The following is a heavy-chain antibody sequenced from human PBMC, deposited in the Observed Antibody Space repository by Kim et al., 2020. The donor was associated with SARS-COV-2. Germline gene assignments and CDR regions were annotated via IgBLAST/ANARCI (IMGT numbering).Heavy chain of an antibody. CDR2: INPNSGGT. CDR3: ARVYYDSSINWFDP. CDR1: GYTFTGYY. V-gene: IGHV1-2*06. J-gene: IGHJ5*02. D-gene: IGHD3-22*01. Sequence: ASVKVSCKASGYTFTGYYMHWVRQAPGQGLEWMGRINPNSGGTNYAQKFQGRVTMTRDTSISTAYMELSRLRSDDTAVYYCARVYYDSSINWFDPWGQGTLVTVSS.